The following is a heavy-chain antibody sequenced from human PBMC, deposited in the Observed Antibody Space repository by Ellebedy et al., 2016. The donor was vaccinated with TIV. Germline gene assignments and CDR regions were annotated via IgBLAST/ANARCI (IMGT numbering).Heavy chain of an antibody. Sequence: AASVKVSCKASGFPFTSFYMHWVRQAPGQGLEWMGIIKPSGGSTTYAQKFQGRVTMTRDTSTSTVYMELSSLRSEDTAVYYCASDEHSSSWYSFDYWGQGTLVTVSS. CDR2: IKPSGGST. CDR3: ASDEHSSSWYSFDY. D-gene: IGHD6-13*01. CDR1: GFPFTSFY. J-gene: IGHJ4*02. V-gene: IGHV1-46*01.